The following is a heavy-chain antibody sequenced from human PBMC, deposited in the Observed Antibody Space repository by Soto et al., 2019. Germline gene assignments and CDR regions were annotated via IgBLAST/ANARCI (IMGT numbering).Heavy chain of an antibody. CDR1: GFTFSGSA. CDR2: IRSKANSYAT. J-gene: IGHJ6*02. D-gene: IGHD6-13*01. Sequence: EVQLVESGGGLVQPGGSLKLSCAASGFTFSGSAMHWVRQACGKGLEWVGRIRSKANSYATAYAASVKGRFTISRDDSKNTAYLQMNSLKTEDTAVYYCTRPQRAMAAGGTSSSPKYGMDVWGQGTTVTVSS. V-gene: IGHV3-73*02. CDR3: TRPQRAMAAGGTSSSPKYGMDV.